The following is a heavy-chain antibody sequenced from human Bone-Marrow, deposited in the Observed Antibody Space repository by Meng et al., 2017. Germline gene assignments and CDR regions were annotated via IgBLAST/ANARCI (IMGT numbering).Heavy chain of an antibody. CDR2: INHSGST. Sequence: QEQLQEWCRGLWQPSETLSRACVGAVGSFRDYYWSWIRQPPGKGLAWIGEINHSGSTNYNPSLESRATISVDTSQNNLSLKLSSVTAADSAVYYCARGPTTMAHDFDYWGQGTLVTVSS. J-gene: IGHJ4*02. V-gene: IGHV4-34*01. D-gene: IGHD4-11*01. CDR3: ARGPTTMAHDFDY. CDR1: VGSFRDYY.